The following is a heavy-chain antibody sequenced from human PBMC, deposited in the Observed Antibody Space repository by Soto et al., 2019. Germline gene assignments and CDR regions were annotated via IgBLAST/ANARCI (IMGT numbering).Heavy chain of an antibody. V-gene: IGHV3-74*01. Sequence: LRRSCASSGFTFSNYWMHWVRQAPGKGLVWVSRINSDGSSTIYADSVDGRFTISRDNAKNTLYLQMNSLRAEDTAVYYCARFKARDKAKARYYYYYYGMDVWGQGTTVTVSS. J-gene: IGHJ6*02. D-gene: IGHD5-18*01. CDR2: INSDGSST. CDR1: GFTFSNYW. CDR3: ARFKARDKAKARYYYYYYGMDV.